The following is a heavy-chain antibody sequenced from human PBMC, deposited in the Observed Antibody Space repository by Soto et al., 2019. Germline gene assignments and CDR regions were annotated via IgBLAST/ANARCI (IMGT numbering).Heavy chain of an antibody. Sequence: QVQLQESGPGLVKPSGTLSLTCAVSGGSISSSNWWSWVRQPPGKGLEWIGEIYHSGSTNYNPSLKSRVTLSVDKAKHQFSLKLRRVPAADTAVDYCARAGTGGYSGFAVVRTYWFAPWGQGTLSAVSS. V-gene: IGHV4-4*02. D-gene: IGHD5-12*01. CDR3: ARAGTGGYSGFAVVRTYWFAP. J-gene: IGHJ5*02. CDR1: GGSISSSNW. CDR2: IYHSGST.